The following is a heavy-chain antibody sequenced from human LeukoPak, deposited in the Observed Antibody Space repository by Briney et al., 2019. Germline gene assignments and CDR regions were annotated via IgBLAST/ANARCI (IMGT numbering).Heavy chain of an antibody. CDR2: IDWDDDK. J-gene: IGHJ4*02. Sequence: SGPTLVNPTQTLTLTCTFSGFSLSTSGMCVSWIRQPPGKALEWLARIDWDDDKYYSTSLKTRLTISKDTSKNQVVLTMTNMDPMDTATYYCARIRTPYGSGSYYNFDWGQGTLVTVSS. V-gene: IGHV2-70*11. CDR1: GFSLSTSGMC. CDR3: ARIRTPYGSGSYYNFD. D-gene: IGHD3-10*01.